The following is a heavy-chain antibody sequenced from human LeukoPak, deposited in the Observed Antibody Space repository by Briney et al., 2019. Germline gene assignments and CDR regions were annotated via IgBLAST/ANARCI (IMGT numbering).Heavy chain of an antibody. V-gene: IGHV1-69*05. CDR2: IIPIFGTA. CDR1: GGTFSIYA. CDR3: ARGYSYGSFDY. J-gene: IGHJ4*02. D-gene: IGHD5-18*01. Sequence: SVTVSCKASGGTFSIYAISWVRQAPGQGLEWMGGIIPIFGTANYAQKFQGRVTITTDESTSTAYMELSSLRSEDTAVYYCARGYSYGSFDYWGQGTLVTVSS.